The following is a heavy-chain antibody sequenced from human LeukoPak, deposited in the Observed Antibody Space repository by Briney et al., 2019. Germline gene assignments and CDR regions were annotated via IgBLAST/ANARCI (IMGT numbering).Heavy chain of an antibody. CDR3: AGNYGPYYFDY. V-gene: IGHV3-66*01. D-gene: IGHD3-10*01. J-gene: IGHJ4*02. CDR2: IYSGGGT. Sequence: GGSLRLSCAASGFTVSSSYMNWVRQAPGKGLEWVSLIYSGGGTYYADSVKGRFTISRDNSKNTLYLQMNSLRAEDTAVYYCAGNYGPYYFDYWGQGTLVTVSS. CDR1: GFTVSSSY.